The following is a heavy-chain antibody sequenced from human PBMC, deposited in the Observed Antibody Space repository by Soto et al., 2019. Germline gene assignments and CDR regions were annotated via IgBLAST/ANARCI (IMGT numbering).Heavy chain of an antibody. CDR3: ARERTLKGGMEI. CDR1: VFTFSSDW. CDR2: IISGGTRV. V-gene: IGHV3-74*01. D-gene: IGHD3-16*01. Sequence: VGSVRLSCASSVFTFSSDWMNCVRQSPGKGLEWVSRIISGGTRVSYADSVKGRFIITRDNAKNTLYLEMHSLTADDTAVYYCARERTLKGGMEIWGQGTTDNVSS. J-gene: IGHJ6*01.